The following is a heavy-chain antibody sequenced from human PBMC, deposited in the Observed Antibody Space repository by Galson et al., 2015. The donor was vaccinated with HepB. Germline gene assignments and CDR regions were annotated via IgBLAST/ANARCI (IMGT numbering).Heavy chain of an antibody. J-gene: IGHJ6*02. D-gene: IGHD2-2*01. Sequence: SLRLSCAASGFSVSNYYMSWVRQAPGKGLEGVSVVYSGGNTYYADSVKGRFTIFRDNSKNTLYLHMSSLRAEDTAVYYCARDRCSDTTCYFSYAMDVWGQGTTVTVSS. V-gene: IGHV3-53*01. CDR1: GFSVSNYY. CDR2: VYSGGNT. CDR3: ARDRCSDTTCYFSYAMDV.